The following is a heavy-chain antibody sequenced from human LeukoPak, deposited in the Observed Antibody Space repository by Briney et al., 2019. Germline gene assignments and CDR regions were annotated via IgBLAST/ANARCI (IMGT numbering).Heavy chain of an antibody. D-gene: IGHD3-22*01. CDR2: ISVYNANT. CDR1: GYTFSSYG. Sequence: SVKVSCKASGYTFSSYGISWVRQTPGQGLEWLGWISVYNANTHYAQNLQGRVTMTADTSTSTAYMELRSLTSDDTAVYYCARDYYYDSSGYRNNFDYWGQGTLVTVSS. V-gene: IGHV1-18*01. J-gene: IGHJ4*02. CDR3: ARDYYYDSSGYRNNFDY.